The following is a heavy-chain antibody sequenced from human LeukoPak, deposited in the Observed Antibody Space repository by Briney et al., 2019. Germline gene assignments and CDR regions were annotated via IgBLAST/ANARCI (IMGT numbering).Heavy chain of an antibody. CDR3: ASDGSGSYLTDYYFDY. V-gene: IGHV3-23*01. J-gene: IGHJ4*02. CDR2: ISGSGGST. Sequence: GGSLRLSCAASGFTFSSYAMSWVRQAPGKGLEWVSGISGSGGSTYYADSVKGRFTISRDNSKNTLYLQMNSLRAEDTAVYYCASDGSGSYLTDYYFDYWGQGTLVTVSS. CDR1: GFTFSSYA. D-gene: IGHD3-10*01.